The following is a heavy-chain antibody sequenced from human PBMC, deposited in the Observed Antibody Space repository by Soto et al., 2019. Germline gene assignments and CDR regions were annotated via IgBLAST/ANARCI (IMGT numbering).Heavy chain of an antibody. Sequence: GGSLRLSCAASGFIFSNYAMSWVRQAPGKGLEWVSAIGGNGADTYYADSVKGRFTISRDNSKNTLYLQMNSLRADDTAVYFCSIPSGLTVTGPDYWGQGTLVTVSS. V-gene: IGHV3-23*01. D-gene: IGHD6-19*01. J-gene: IGHJ4*02. CDR2: IGGNGADT. CDR1: GFIFSNYA. CDR3: SIPSGLTVTGPDY.